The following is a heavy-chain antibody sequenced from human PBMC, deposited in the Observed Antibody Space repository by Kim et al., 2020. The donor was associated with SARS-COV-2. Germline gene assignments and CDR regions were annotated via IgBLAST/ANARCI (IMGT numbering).Heavy chain of an antibody. Sequence: SVKVSCKASGGTFSSYAISWVRQAPGQGLEWMGGIIPIFGTANYAQKFQGRVTITADESTSTAYMELSSLRSEDTAVYYCADQGDSGYDPFAGYYYGMDVWGQGTTVTVSS. CDR3: ADQGDSGYDPFAGYYYGMDV. J-gene: IGHJ6*02. CDR1: GGTFSSYA. D-gene: IGHD5-12*01. V-gene: IGHV1-69*13. CDR2: IIPIFGTA.